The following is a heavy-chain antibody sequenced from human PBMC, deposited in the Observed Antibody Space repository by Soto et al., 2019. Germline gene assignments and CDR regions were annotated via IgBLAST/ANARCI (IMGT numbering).Heavy chain of an antibody. CDR1: GDSVSSGNFY. CDR3: APLSVSLSGPYGIHV. D-gene: IGHD2-15*01. CDR2: MLYSGLT. J-gene: IGHJ6*02. V-gene: IGHV4-39*01. Sequence: SETLSLTCTVSGDSVSSGNFYWAWIRQPPGKGLEWIGSMLYSGLTYYNPSLKSRVTLSVDTSKNQFSVRLNSVTASDTAVYYCAPLSVSLSGPYGIHVWGQGTTVTVSS.